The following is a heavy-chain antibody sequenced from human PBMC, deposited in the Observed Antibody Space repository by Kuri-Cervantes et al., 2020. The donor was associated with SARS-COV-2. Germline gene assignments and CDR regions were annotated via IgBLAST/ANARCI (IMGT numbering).Heavy chain of an antibody. J-gene: IGHJ4*02. Sequence: SETLFLTCTVSGGSISSSSYYWGWIRQPPGKGLEWIGSIYYSGSTYYNPSLKSRVAISVDTSKNQFSLKLSSVTAADTAVYYCATGSYYVAYDYWGQGTLVTVSS. CDR3: ATGSYYVAYDY. V-gene: IGHV4-39*07. CDR1: GGSISSSSYY. D-gene: IGHD1-26*01. CDR2: IYYSGST.